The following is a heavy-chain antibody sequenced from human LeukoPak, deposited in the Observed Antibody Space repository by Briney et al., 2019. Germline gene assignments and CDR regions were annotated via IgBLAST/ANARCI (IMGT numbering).Heavy chain of an antibody. CDR3: ARVGSAVGIINAFDI. CDR2: IYSGNGDI. D-gene: IGHD1-26*01. Sequence: GGSLRLSCAASGFIVSSNHMSWVRRAPGMGLEWVSIIYSGNGDIYYADSVKGRFTISRDNSQNTLYLQMSSLRAEDTAVYYCARVGSAVGIINAFDIWGPGTMVTVSS. J-gene: IGHJ3*02. CDR1: GFIVSSNH. V-gene: IGHV3-53*01.